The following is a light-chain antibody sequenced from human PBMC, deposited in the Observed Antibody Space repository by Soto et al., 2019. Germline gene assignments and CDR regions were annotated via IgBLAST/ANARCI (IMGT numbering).Light chain of an antibody. V-gene: IGKV1-9*01. Sequence: DIQMTQSPSARSASVGDRVTITCRASQYISDVLNWYQQKPGRAPKLLIYAASTLRSEVPSRFSGSGSGTAFTLTIGSLQPEDFATYYCQQLYSDLWTFGQGTKVDIK. CDR1: QYISDV. CDR3: QQLYSDLWT. CDR2: AAS. J-gene: IGKJ1*01.